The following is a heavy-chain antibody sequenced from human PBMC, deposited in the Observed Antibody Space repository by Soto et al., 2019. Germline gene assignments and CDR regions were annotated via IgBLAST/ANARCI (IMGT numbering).Heavy chain of an antibody. Sequence: EVQLVESGGGLVKPGGSLRLSCAASGFTFSNAWMSWVRQAPGKGLEWVGRIKSKTDGGTTDYAAPVKGRFTISRDDSKNTLYLQMNSLKTEDTAVYYCTTDRGGGSHDDFDYWGQGTLVTVSS. CDR2: IKSKTDGGTT. V-gene: IGHV3-15*01. CDR1: GFTFSNAW. CDR3: TTDRGGGSHDDFDY. D-gene: IGHD3-10*01. J-gene: IGHJ4*02.